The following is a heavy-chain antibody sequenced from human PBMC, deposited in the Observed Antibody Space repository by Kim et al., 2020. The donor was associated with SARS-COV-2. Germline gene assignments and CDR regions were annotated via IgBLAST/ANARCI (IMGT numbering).Heavy chain of an antibody. CDR2: R. J-gene: IGHJ6*02. Sequence: REYAPSVEGRLNISRDDSSGTLYLEMNSLKPEDTAVYFCATSVFLTGLDVWGQGTLVTVAS. D-gene: IGHD3-9*01. V-gene: IGHV3-15*01. CDR3: ATSVFLTGLDV.